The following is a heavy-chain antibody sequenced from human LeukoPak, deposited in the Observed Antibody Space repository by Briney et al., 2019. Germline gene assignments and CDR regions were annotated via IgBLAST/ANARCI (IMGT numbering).Heavy chain of an antibody. V-gene: IGHV4-59*01. CDR2: IYYSGST. CDR3: ARRGYGDLIFDY. CDR1: GGSISSYY. D-gene: IGHD4-17*01. J-gene: IGHJ4*02. Sequence: PSETLSLTCTVSGGSISSYYWSWIRQPPGKGLEWIGYIYYSGSTNYNPSLKSRVTISVDTSKNQFSLKLSSVTAADTAVYYCARRGYGDLIFDYWGQGTLVTVSS.